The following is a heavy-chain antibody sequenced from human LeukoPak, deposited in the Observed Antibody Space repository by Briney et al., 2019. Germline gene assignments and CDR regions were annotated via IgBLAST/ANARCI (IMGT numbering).Heavy chain of an antibody. CDR3: ASGLELDY. CDR1: GFTFRSYW. J-gene: IGHJ4*02. Sequence: GGSLRLSCAASGFTFRSYWMRWVRQAPGKELEWVANIKQDGSEKNYADSVKGRFTISRDNAKNSLYLQMNSLRAEDTAVYYCASGLELDYWGQGTLVTVSS. CDR2: IKQDGSEK. V-gene: IGHV3-7*03.